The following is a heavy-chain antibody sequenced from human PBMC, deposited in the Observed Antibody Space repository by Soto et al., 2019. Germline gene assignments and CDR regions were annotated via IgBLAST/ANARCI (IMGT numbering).Heavy chain of an antibody. V-gene: IGHV3-11*01. CDR1: GFTFNDYY. Sequence: LRLSCAASGFTFNDYYMSWIRQAPGKGLEWVSYISSSGSTIDYADSVKGRFTISRDNAKNSLYLQMNSLRAEDTAVYYCARSGSFRRYIYTTLWGQGSLVTVSS. CDR3: ARSGSFRRYIYTTL. J-gene: IGHJ4*02. D-gene: IGHD5-18*01. CDR2: ISSSGSTI.